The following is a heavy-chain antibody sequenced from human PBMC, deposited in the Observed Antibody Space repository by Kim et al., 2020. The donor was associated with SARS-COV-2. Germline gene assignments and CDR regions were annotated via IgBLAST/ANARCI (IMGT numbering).Heavy chain of an antibody. Sequence: SETLSLTCTVSGGSISSYYWSWIRQPPGKGLEWIGYIYYSGSTNYNPYPKSRVTISVDTYKNQFSLKLSSVTAADTAVHYCARGLNQARPSGRMDVWGQGTTGTVS. D-gene: IGHD2-2*01. CDR2: IYYSGST. CDR3: ARGLNQARPSGRMDV. CDR1: GGSISSYY. J-gene: IGHJ6*02. V-gene: IGHV4-59*13.